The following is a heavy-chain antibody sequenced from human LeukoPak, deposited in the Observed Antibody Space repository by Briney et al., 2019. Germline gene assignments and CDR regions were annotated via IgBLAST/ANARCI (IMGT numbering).Heavy chain of an antibody. CDR3: AREDHNYYYDSSGYYD. Sequence: AGGSLRLSCAPSGFTFSSYWMHWVRQAPGKGLVWVSRINSDGSSTSYADSVKGRFTISRDNAKNTLYLQMNSLRAEDTAVYYCAREDHNYYYDSSGYYDWGQGTLVTVSS. D-gene: IGHD3-22*01. CDR2: INSDGSST. CDR1: GFTFSSYW. V-gene: IGHV3-74*01. J-gene: IGHJ4*02.